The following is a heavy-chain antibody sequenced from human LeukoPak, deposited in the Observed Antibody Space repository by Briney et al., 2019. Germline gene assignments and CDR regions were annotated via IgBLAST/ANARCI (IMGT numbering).Heavy chain of an antibody. Sequence: GTLRLSCAASRFIFINYGLSWVRQAPGKGLEWVSAISGSGGSTYYADSVRGRFTISRDNSNNTLYLQMNSLRAEDTAVYYCAKVLFLGYYYMDVWGKGTTVTVSS. V-gene: IGHV3-23*01. D-gene: IGHD3-3*01. CDR1: RFIFINYG. CDR3: AKVLFLGYYYMDV. J-gene: IGHJ6*03. CDR2: ISGSGGST.